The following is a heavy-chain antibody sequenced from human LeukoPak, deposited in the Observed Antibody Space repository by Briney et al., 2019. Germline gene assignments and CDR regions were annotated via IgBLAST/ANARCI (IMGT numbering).Heavy chain of an antibody. V-gene: IGHV3-9*01. CDR2: ISWNSGSI. J-gene: IGHJ4*02. Sequence: GGSLRLSCAASGFTFDDYAMHWVRQAPGKGLEWVSGISWNSGSIGYADSVKGRFTISRDNAKNSLYLQMNSLRAEDTALYYCAKTSPYGSGLDYWGQGTLVTVSS. D-gene: IGHD3-10*01. CDR3: AKTSPYGSGLDY. CDR1: GFTFDDYA.